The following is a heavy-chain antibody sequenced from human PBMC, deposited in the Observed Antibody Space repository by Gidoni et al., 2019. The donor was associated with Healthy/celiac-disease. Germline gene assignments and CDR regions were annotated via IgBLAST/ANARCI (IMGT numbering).Heavy chain of an antibody. Sequence: EVQLVESGGGLVQPGGSLKLPCAASGFPFSGSAMHWVRQASGKGLGGVGRIRSKANSYATAYAASVKGRFTISRDDSKNTAYLQMNSLKTEDTAVYYCTPQWELGPRSFDYWGQGTLVTVSS. CDR1: GFPFSGSA. CDR3: TPQWELGPRSFDY. J-gene: IGHJ4*02. CDR2: IRSKANSYAT. D-gene: IGHD1-26*01. V-gene: IGHV3-73*02.